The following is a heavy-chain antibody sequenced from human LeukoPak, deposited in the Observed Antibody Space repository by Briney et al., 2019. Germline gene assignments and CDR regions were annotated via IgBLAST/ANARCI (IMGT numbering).Heavy chain of an antibody. CDR1: GFLFSVYG. V-gene: IGHV3-30*03. D-gene: IGHD6-19*01. Sequence: GGSLRLSCAASGFLFSVYGMHWVRQAPGKGLEWVAVLAYDGSNIHYADSVKGRFTISRDNSKNTLYLQMDSLRPEDTAVYYCARISLSGWVNDPWGQGTLVTVSS. CDR3: ARISLSGWVNDP. CDR2: LAYDGSNI. J-gene: IGHJ5*02.